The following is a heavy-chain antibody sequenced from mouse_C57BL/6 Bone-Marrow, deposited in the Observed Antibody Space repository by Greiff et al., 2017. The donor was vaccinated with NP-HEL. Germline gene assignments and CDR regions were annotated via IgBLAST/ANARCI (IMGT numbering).Heavy chain of an antibody. Sequence: VQLKESGPGLAKPSQTLSLTCPVTGYSITSDYWNWIRKFPGNKLEYMGYISYSGSTYYNPSLKSRISITRDTSKNQYYLQLNSVTTEDTATYYCARSPLWLRRNYYAMDYWGQGTSVTVSS. D-gene: IGHD2-2*01. J-gene: IGHJ4*01. CDR2: ISYSGST. CDR1: GYSITSDY. V-gene: IGHV3-8*01. CDR3: ARSPLWLRRNYYAMDY.